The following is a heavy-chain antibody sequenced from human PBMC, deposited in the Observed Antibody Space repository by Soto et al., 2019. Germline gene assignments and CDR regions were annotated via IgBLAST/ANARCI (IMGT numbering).Heavy chain of an antibody. J-gene: IGHJ4*02. CDR3: ARGQYYDCWSGYGGFDL. Sequence: PGVSLRLSCAASGFTFRSYGVRCVRQVPGRGLAWVSRSNSDVTNTGYADSVKGRFTISRDNAKSPLYLQKSGLTAEETAVYYCARGQYYDCWSGYGGFDLWARGTLVTVYS. CDR1: GFTFRSYG. CDR2: SNSDVTNT. D-gene: IGHD3-3*01. V-gene: IGHV3-74*01.